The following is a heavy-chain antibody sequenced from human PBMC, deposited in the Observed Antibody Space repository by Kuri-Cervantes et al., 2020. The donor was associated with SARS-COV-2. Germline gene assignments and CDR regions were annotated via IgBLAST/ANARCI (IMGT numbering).Heavy chain of an antibody. Sequence: GESLKISCAASGFSFSTYWISWVRQAPGKGLERVANIKGDGSEEYYVDSVKGRFTISRDNARDSVYLQMNSLRADDTAVYYCARDLASRGGGWYYYWGQGTLVTVSS. J-gene: IGHJ4*02. CDR3: ARDLASRGGGWYYY. CDR2: IKGDGSEE. V-gene: IGHV3-7*01. D-gene: IGHD6-19*01. CDR1: GFSFSTYW.